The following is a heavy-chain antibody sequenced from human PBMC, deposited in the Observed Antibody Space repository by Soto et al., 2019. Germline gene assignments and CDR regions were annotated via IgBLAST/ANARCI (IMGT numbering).Heavy chain of an antibody. V-gene: IGHV1-69*13. D-gene: IGHD3-3*01. CDR3: ARGFPLWFDP. CDR1: GGTFSSYA. Sequence: SVKVSWKASGGTFSSYAISWVRQAPGQGLEWMGGIIPIFGTANYAQKFQGRVTITADESTSTVYMELSSLRSEDTAVYYCARGFPLWFDPWGQGTLVTVSS. CDR2: IIPIFGTA. J-gene: IGHJ5*02.